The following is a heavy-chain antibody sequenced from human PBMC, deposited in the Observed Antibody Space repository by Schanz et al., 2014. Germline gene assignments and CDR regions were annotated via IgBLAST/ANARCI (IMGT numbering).Heavy chain of an antibody. D-gene: IGHD6-13*01. CDR3: SETPTAAGPFHY. CDR2: IRTKKNNYAT. J-gene: IGHJ4*02. V-gene: IGHV3-73*01. CDR1: GFTFSDSA. Sequence: ESQLVESGGGLVQPGGSLKLSCAASGFTFSDSAIHWVRQASGKGLEWLGRIRTKKNNYATTYTVSMKGRFAMSRDDSKNTAYLQMNSLKTEDTAVYYCSETPTAAGPFHYWGPGTLVTVSS.